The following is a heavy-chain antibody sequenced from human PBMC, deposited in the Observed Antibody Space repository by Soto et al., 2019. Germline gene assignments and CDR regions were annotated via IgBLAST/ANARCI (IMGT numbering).Heavy chain of an antibody. CDR1: GGSISSYY. CDR2: IYYSGST. V-gene: IGHV4-59*01. J-gene: IGHJ6*02. D-gene: IGHD2-15*01. CDR3: ARGSVPNYYYYYGMDV. Sequence: XGTLSLTCTVSGGSISSYYWSWIRQPPGKGLEWIGYIYYSGSTNYNPSLKSRVTISVDTSKNQFSLKLSSVTAADTAVYYCARGSVPNYYYYYGMDVWGQGTTVTVSS.